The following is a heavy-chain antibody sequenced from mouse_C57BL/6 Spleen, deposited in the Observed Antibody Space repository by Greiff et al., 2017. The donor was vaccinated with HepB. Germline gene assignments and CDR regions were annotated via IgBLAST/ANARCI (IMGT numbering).Heavy chain of an antibody. CDR1: GFNIKDYY. J-gene: IGHJ4*01. Sequence: SGAELVRPGASVKLSCTASGFNIKDYYMHWVKQRPEQGLEWIGRIDPEDGDTEYAPKFQGKATMTADTSSNTAYLQLSSLTSEDTAVYYCTTRVYYDYDVGYAMDYWGQGTSVTVSS. CDR2: IDPEDGDT. D-gene: IGHD2-4*01. V-gene: IGHV14-1*01. CDR3: TTRVYYDYDVGYAMDY.